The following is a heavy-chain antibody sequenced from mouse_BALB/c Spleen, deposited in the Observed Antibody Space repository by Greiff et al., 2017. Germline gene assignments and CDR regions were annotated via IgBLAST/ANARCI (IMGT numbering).Heavy chain of an antibody. Sequence: ESGPGLVKPSQSLSLTCSVTGYSITSGYYWNWIRQFPGNKLEWMGYISYDGSNNYNPSLKNRISITRDTSKNQFFLKLNSVTTEDTATYNCARGDYGSSSYAMDYWGQGTSVTVSS. D-gene: IGHD1-1*01. CDR2: ISYDGSN. V-gene: IGHV3-6*02. CDR1: GYSITSGYY. J-gene: IGHJ4*01. CDR3: ARGDYGSSSYAMDY.